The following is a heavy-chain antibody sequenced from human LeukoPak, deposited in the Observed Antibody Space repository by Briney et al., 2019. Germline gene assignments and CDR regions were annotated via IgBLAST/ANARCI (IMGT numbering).Heavy chain of an antibody. D-gene: IGHD6-13*01. V-gene: IGHV4-34*01. CDR1: GGSFSGYY. J-gene: IGHJ5*02. Sequence: TSETLSLTCAVYGGSFSGYYWSWIRQPPGKGMEWIGEINHSGRTNSNPSLKSRVTISVDTSKNQFSLKLSSVTAADTAVYYCARVGGMRPAAAKVLRANWFDPWGQGTLVTVSS. CDR3: ARVGGMRPAAAKVLRANWFDP. CDR2: INHSGRT.